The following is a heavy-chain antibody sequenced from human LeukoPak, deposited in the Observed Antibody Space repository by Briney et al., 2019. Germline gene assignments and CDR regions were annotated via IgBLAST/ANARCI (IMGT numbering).Heavy chain of an antibody. Sequence: SETLSLTCTVSGGSIRSTSFYWGWIRQPPGKGLEWIGSIYYSGSTYYNPSLKSRVTISVDTSKNQFSLKLSSVTAADTAVYYCARAGPHIVVVVAATPRRNYMDVWGKGTTVTISS. CDR1: GGSIRSTSFY. J-gene: IGHJ6*03. CDR2: IYYSGST. V-gene: IGHV4-39*07. D-gene: IGHD2-15*01. CDR3: ARAGPHIVVVVAATPRRNYMDV.